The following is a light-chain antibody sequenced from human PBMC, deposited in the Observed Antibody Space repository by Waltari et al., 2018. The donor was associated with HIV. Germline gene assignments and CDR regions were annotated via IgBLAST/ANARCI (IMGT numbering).Light chain of an antibody. J-gene: IGKJ1*01. Sequence: SVGDRVTITCRASQSISSYLNWYQQKPGKAPKLLIYAASSLQSGVPSRFSGSGSGTDFTLTISSLQPEDFATYYCQQSYSTPWTFGQGTKVEIK. CDR2: AAS. CDR3: QQSYSTPWT. V-gene: IGKV1-39*01. CDR1: QSISSY.